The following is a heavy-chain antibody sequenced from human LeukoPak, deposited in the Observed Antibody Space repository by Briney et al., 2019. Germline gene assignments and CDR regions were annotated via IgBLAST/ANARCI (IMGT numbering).Heavy chain of an antibody. Sequence: GGSLRLSCAASGFTFSYYAMSWVRQAPGEGLEWVSAISGSGGSTYYADSVKGRFTISRDNSKNTLYLQMNSLRAEDTAVYYCAKGDYGGNFRWFDPWGQGTLVTVSS. CDR1: GFTFSYYA. J-gene: IGHJ5*02. CDR3: AKGDYGGNFRWFDP. D-gene: IGHD4-23*01. V-gene: IGHV3-23*01. CDR2: ISGSGGST.